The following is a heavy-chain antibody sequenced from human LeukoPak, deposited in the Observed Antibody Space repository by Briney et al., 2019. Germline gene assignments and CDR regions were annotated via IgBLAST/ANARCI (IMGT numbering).Heavy chain of an antibody. Sequence: PGGSLRLSCVASGFTFSSYWMSWIRQAPGKGLEWVANIKQDGSEKYYVDSVKGRVTISRDNAKNSLYLQMDSLTAEDTAIYYCAREPTYSSSWYTNCDYWGQGTLVTVSS. CDR2: IKQDGSEK. CDR3: AREPTYSSSWYTNCDY. CDR1: GFTFSSYW. D-gene: IGHD6-13*01. J-gene: IGHJ4*02. V-gene: IGHV3-7*01.